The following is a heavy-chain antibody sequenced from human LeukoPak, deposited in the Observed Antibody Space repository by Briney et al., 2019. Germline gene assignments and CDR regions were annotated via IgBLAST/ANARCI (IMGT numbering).Heavy chain of an antibody. CDR2: ISSSSSYI. CDR3: AKDRVAVAAAFDY. V-gene: IGHV3-21*01. Sequence: GGSLRLSCAASGFTFSSYSMNWVRQAPGKGLEWVSSISSSSSYIYFADSVKGRFTISRDNAKNSLYLQMNSLRAEDTAVYYCAKDRVAVAAAFDYWGQGTLVTVSS. CDR1: GFTFSSYS. D-gene: IGHD6-19*01. J-gene: IGHJ4*02.